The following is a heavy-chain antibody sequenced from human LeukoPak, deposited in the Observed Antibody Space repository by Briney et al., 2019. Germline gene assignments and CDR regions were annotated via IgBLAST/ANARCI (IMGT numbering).Heavy chain of an antibody. CDR3: ARDLYGSGQDGMDV. D-gene: IGHD3-10*01. V-gene: IGHV3-48*03. CDR1: GFTFSSYE. CDR2: ISSSGSTI. Sequence: GGSLRLSCAASGFTFSSYEMNWVRQAPGKGLEGVSYISSSGSTIYYADSVKGRFTISRDNAKNSLYLQMNSLRAEDTAVYYCARDLYGSGQDGMDVWGQGTTVTVSS. J-gene: IGHJ6*02.